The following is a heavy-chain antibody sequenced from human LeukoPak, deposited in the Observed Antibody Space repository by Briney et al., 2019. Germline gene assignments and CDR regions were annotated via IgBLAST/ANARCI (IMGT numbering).Heavy chain of an antibody. D-gene: IGHD3-10*01. J-gene: IGHJ4*02. CDR3: ARGGMVRGVIIPFDY. CDR1: GGSISSSY. V-gene: IGHV4-59*01. Sequence: SETLSLTCTVSGGSISSSYWSWIRQPPRKGLEWIGYIYSSGSTNYNPSLKSRVTISVDTSKNQFSLKLSSVTAADTAVYYCARGGMVRGVIIPFDYWGQGTLVTVSS. CDR2: IYSSGST.